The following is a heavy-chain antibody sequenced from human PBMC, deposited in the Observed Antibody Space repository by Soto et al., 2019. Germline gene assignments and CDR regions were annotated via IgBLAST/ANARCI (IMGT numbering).Heavy chain of an antibody. CDR2: ISSSSSYI. CDR1: GFTFSSYS. J-gene: IGHJ4*02. V-gene: IGHV3-21*01. CDR3: ARGVYDFWSGYSFDY. D-gene: IGHD3-3*01. Sequence: EVQLVESGGGLVKPGGSLRLSCAASGFTFSSYSMNWVRQAPGKGLEWVSSISSSSSYIYYADSVKGRFTISRDNAKNSLYLQMNSLRAEDTGVYYCARGVYDFWSGYSFDYWGQGTLVTVSS.